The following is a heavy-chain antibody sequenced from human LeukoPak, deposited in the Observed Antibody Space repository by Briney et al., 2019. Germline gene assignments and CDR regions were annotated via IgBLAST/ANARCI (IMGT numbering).Heavy chain of an antibody. Sequence: SETLSLTCTVYGGSFSDYYWGWIRQPPGKGLEWIGEIHPSGSTNYSPSLKSRVTISLDASKNQFSLKLSSVAAAVTAVYFCARVGYTYVINDWSRPGLGAYPTKYYYHMDVWDKGTTVTVSS. J-gene: IGHJ6*03. CDR1: GGSFSDYY. D-gene: IGHD3-9*01. V-gene: IGHV4-34*01. CDR2: IHPSGST. CDR3: ARVGYTYVINDWSRPGLGAYPTKYYYHMDV.